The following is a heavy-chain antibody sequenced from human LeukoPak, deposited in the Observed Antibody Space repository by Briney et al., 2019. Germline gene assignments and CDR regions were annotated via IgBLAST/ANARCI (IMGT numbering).Heavy chain of an antibody. J-gene: IGHJ2*01. V-gene: IGHV3-53*01. Sequence: GSLRLSCAASGFTVSSNSMSWVRQAPGKGLEWVSVIYSGGSTYYADSVKGRFTISRDNSKNTLYLQMNSLRAEDTAVYYCARTYSGYSYGMYWYFDLWGRGTLVTVSS. CDR1: GFTVSSNS. CDR2: IYSGGST. CDR3: ARTYSGYSYGMYWYFDL. D-gene: IGHD5-18*01.